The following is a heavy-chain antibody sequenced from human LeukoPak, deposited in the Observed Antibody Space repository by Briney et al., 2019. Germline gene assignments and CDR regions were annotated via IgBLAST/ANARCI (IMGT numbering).Heavy chain of an antibody. CDR3: ARDPGSEYYDFWSGYYLGRYYYYYMDV. J-gene: IGHJ6*03. V-gene: IGHV1-2*02. Sequence: VASVKVSCKASGYTFTGYYMHWVRQAPGQGLGWMGWINPNSGGTNSAQKFQGRVTMTRDTSISTAYMELSRLRYDDTAVYYCARDPGSEYYDFWSGYYLGRYYYYYMDVWGKGTTVTVSS. CDR2: INPNSGGT. CDR1: GYTFTGYY. D-gene: IGHD3-3*01.